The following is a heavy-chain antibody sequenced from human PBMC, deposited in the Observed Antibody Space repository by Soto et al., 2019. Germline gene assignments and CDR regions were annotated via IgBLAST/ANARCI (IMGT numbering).Heavy chain of an antibody. V-gene: IGHV3-23*01. J-gene: IGHJ3*02. D-gene: IGHD3-22*01. CDR1: GFSFGTYV. Sequence: EVQLLESGGGMVEPRGSLKLSCAASGFSFGTYVMNWVRQAPGKGLEWVSGISGSGGRVYSADSVKGRFTFSRDNSRNTLYLQMNSLRAEDTAIYYCAMTRLYDTGTNDYHRDALDIWGQGTQVIVSS. CDR2: ISGSGGRV. CDR3: AMTRLYDTGTNDYHRDALDI.